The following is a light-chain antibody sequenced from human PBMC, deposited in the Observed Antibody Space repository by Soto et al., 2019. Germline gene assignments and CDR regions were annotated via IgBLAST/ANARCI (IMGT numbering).Light chain of an antibody. CDR3: LQFFDLRI. Sequence: EIELTQSPGTLSLSLGERATLSCRASQGLLNKYLAWYQQKPGQAPRLLIYDASSRATGVPDRISGSGSGTNFTLTINRLEPEDFAVYYCLQFFDLRIFGQGTRVEIK. V-gene: IGKV3-20*01. CDR1: QGLLNKY. CDR2: DAS. J-gene: IGKJ1*01.